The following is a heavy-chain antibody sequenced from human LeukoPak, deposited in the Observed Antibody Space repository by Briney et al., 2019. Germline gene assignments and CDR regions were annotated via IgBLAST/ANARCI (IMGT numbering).Heavy chain of an antibody. J-gene: IGHJ4*02. D-gene: IGHD1-7*01. CDR3: ARAELELPRNPGTISQYYFDY. Sequence: PSETLSLTCTVSGHSISSSSYYWAWIRQPPGKGLEWIGSIYYSGRTYYNPSLKSRVTISVDTSKNQVSLKLSSVTAADTAVYYCARAELELPRNPGTISQYYFDYWGQGTLVTVSS. CDR2: IYYSGRT. CDR1: GHSISSSSYY. V-gene: IGHV4-39*01.